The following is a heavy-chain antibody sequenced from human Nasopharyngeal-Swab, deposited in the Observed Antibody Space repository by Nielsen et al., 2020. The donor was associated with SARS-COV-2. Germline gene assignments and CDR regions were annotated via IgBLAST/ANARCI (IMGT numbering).Heavy chain of an antibody. CDR1: GGTFSSYA. CDR3: ARGEVRREFDP. J-gene: IGHJ5*02. Sequence: SVKVSCKASGGTFSSYAISWVRQAPGQGLEWMGGIIPIFGAANYAQKFQGRVTITADKSTSTAYMELSSLRSEDTAVYYCARGEVRREFDPWGQGTLVTVSS. D-gene: IGHD3-10*01. CDR2: IIPIFGAA. V-gene: IGHV1-69*06.